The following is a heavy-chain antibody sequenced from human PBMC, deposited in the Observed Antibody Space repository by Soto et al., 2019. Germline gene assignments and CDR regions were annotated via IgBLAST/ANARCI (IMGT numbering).Heavy chain of an antibody. CDR1: GFSLSTSGVG. D-gene: IGHD6-19*01. CDR2: IYWNDDK. Sequence: QITLKESGPPLVKPTQTLTLTCTFSGFSLSTSGVGVGWMRQPPGKALEWLALIYWNDDKRYSPSLKSRLTITMDTSKNQVVLTMPNMDPVDTATYYCAHRVVSGWTYDAFDIWGQGTMVTVSS. CDR3: AHRVVSGWTYDAFDI. J-gene: IGHJ3*02. V-gene: IGHV2-5*01.